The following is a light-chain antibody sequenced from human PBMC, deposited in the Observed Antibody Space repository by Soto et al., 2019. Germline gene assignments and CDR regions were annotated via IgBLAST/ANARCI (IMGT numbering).Light chain of an antibody. Sequence: EIVLTQSPGTLSLSPGERATLSCRASQSVTRSYLAWYHQKPGQAPRLLIYDASNRAAGIPDRFSGSGSGTDFTLTISRLEPEDFAVYYCQQYGSSPRTFGQGTKVEIK. J-gene: IGKJ1*01. CDR3: QQYGSSPRT. V-gene: IGKV3-20*01. CDR2: DAS. CDR1: QSVTRSY.